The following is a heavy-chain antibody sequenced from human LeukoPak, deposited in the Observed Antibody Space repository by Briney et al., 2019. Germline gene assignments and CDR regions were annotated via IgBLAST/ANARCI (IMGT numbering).Heavy chain of an antibody. CDR1: GFTFSSYG. Sequence: GGSLRLSCAASGFTFSSYGMHWVRQAPGKGLEWVAKIKPDGSEKYYVDSVKGRFTISRGNAKNSLYLQMSSLSAEDTAVYYCLAAGGYWGQGTLVTVSS. D-gene: IGHD3-10*01. J-gene: IGHJ4*02. V-gene: IGHV3-7*01. CDR3: LAAGGY. CDR2: IKPDGSEK.